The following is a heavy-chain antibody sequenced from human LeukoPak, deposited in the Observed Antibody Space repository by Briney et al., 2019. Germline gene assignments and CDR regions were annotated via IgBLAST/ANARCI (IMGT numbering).Heavy chain of an antibody. Sequence: SETLSLTCAVSGYSISSGFYWGWIRQPPGKGLEWIGSIYHSGSTYYNPSLKSRVTISVDTSKNQFSLRLSSVTAADTAVYYCARQGYQLLFDYWGQGTLVTVSS. CDR1: GYSISSGFY. D-gene: IGHD2-2*01. CDR3: ARQGYQLLFDY. V-gene: IGHV4-38-2*01. J-gene: IGHJ4*02. CDR2: IYHSGST.